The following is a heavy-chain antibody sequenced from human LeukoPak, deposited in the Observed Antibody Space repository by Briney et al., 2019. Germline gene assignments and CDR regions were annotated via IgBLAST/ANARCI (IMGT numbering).Heavy chain of an antibody. Sequence: TGGSLRLSCAASGFTFSSYWMSWVRQAPGKGLEWVANIKQDGSEKYYVDSVKDRFTISRDNAENSLYLQMNSLRAEDTAVYYCARAFYGDYGDYWGQGTLVTVSS. CDR1: GFTFSSYW. D-gene: IGHD4-17*01. J-gene: IGHJ4*02. CDR2: IKQDGSEK. V-gene: IGHV3-7*03. CDR3: ARAFYGDYGDY.